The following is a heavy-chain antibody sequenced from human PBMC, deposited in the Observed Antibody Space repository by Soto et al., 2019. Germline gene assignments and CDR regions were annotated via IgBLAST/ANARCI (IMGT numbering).Heavy chain of an antibody. V-gene: IGHV1-69*01. Sequence: QVQLIQSEAEVKKPGSSVRVSCTASGGIFGSHGFSWVRQAPGQRLEWVGGFIPIFRTLTYTEKFQARVRIAADASTKTVYLDLSSLTSEDTAVYYCVRDRRIYYSDPHDEFVASDYEVWGQGTMGSVSS. CDR2: FIPIFRTL. CDR3: VRDRRIYYSDPHDEFVASDYEV. CDR1: GGIFGSHG. D-gene: IGHD3-22*01. J-gene: IGHJ3*01.